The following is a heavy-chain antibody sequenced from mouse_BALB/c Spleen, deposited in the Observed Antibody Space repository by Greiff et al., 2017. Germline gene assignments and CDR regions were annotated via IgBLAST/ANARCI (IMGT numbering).Heavy chain of an antibody. CDR1: GYTFTDYA. D-gene: IGHD2-14*01. J-gene: IGHJ4*01. CDR2: ISTYSGNT. Sequence: QVHVKQSGPELVRPGVSVKISCKGSGYTFTDYAMHWVKQSHAKSLEWIGVISTYSGNTNYNQKFKGKATMTVDKSSSTAYMELARLTSEDSAIYYCARGDYRYLYAMDYWGQGTSVTVSS. V-gene: IGHV1-67*01. CDR3: ARGDYRYLYAMDY.